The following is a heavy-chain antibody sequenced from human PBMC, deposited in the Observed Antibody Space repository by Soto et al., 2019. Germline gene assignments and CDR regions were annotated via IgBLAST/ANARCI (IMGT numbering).Heavy chain of an antibody. CDR2: INAGNGNT. Sequence: EASVKVSCKASGYTFTSYAVHWVRQAPGQRLEWMGWINAGNGNTKYSQKFQGRVTITRDTSASTAYMELSSLRSEDTAVYYCGRDYDYGHINPGYAYWGQGTLVTVPQ. V-gene: IGHV1-3*01. CDR3: GRDYDYGHINPGYAY. CDR1: GYTFTSYA. J-gene: IGHJ4*02. D-gene: IGHD4-17*01.